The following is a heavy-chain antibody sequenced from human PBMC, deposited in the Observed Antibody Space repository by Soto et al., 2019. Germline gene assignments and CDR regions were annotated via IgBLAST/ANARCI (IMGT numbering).Heavy chain of an antibody. V-gene: IGHV4-59*01. J-gene: IGHJ5*02. CDR3: AREGLDYGDYDVHFDP. CDR1: GGSISSYY. D-gene: IGHD4-17*01. Sequence: KPSETLSLTCTVSGGSISSYYWSWIRQPPGKGLEWIGYIYYSGSTNYNPSLKSRVTISVDTSKNQFSLKLSSVTAADTAVYYCAREGLDYGDYDVHFDPWGQGTLVTVSS. CDR2: IYYSGST.